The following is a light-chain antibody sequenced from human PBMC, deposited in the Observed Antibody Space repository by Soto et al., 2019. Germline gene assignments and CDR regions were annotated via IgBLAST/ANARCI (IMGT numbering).Light chain of an antibody. CDR3: AAWDDSLSGYEI. J-gene: IGLJ2*01. CDR1: SSNIGSNF. CDR2: HNS. Sequence: QSVLTQPPSASGTPGQRVTISCSGSSSNIGSNFVYWYQQLPGTAPKLLIYHNSQRPSGVPDRFSGSKSGTSASLAISGLLSEDEADYYCAAWDDSLSGYEIFGGGTQLT. V-gene: IGLV1-47*01.